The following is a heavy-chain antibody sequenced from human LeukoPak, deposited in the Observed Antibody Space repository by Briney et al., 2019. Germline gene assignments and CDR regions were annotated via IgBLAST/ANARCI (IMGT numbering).Heavy chain of an antibody. CDR3: VMGFRTAD. J-gene: IGHJ4*02. D-gene: IGHD1-1*01. V-gene: IGHV3-7*04. CDR1: GFSFSSYW. CDR2: IEQDESEK. Sequence: PGGSLRLSCAASGFSFSSYWMTWVRQAPGKGLEWVANIEQDESEKNYVDSVKGRFTISRDNAKNSLYLQMNSLRAEDTAVYYCVMGFRTADWGQGTLVTVSS.